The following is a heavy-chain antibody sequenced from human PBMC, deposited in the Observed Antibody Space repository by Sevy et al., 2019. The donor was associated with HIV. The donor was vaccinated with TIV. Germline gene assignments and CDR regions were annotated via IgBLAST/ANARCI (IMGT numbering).Heavy chain of an antibody. J-gene: IGHJ5*02. CDR1: GYTFTSYA. D-gene: IGHD3-10*01. V-gene: IGHV7-4-1*02. CDR3: ARDPAPVLKYNWFDP. Sequence: ASVKVSCKASGYTFTSYAMNWVRQAPGQGLEWMGWINTNTGNPTYAQGFTGRFVFSLDTSVSTAYLQISSLKAEDTAVYYCARDPAPVLKYNWFDPWGQGTLSPSPQ. CDR2: INTNTGNP.